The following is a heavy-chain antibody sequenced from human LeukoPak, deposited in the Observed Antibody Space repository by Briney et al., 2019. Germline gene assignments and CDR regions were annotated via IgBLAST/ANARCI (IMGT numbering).Heavy chain of an antibody. Sequence: ASETLSLTCAVYGGSFSGYYWSWIRQPPGKGLEWIGSIYYSGSTYYNPSLKSRVTISVDTSKNQFSLKLSSVTAADTAVYYCAREWELLPRSFDYWGQGTLVTVSS. V-gene: IGHV4-34*01. J-gene: IGHJ4*02. D-gene: IGHD1-26*01. CDR3: AREWELLPRSFDY. CDR1: GGSFSGYY. CDR2: IYYSGST.